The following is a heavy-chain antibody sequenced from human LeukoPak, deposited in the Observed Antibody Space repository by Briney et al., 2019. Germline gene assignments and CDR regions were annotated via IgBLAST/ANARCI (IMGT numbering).Heavy chain of an antibody. CDR3: ASNLNSGSYINLDY. J-gene: IGHJ4*02. CDR1: GYTFTSYG. D-gene: IGHD1-26*01. CDR2: INAGNGNT. V-gene: IGHV1-3*01. Sequence: GASVKVSCNASGYTFTSYGISWVRQAPGQGLEWMGWINAGNGNTKYSQKFQGRVTITRDTSASTAYMDLSSLRSEDTAVYYCASNLNSGSYINLDYWGQGTLVTVSS.